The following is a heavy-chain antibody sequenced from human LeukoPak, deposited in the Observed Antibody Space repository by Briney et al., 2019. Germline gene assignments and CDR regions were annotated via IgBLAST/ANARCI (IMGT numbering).Heavy chain of an antibody. CDR2: IIPILGIA. CDR1: GSTFSSYT. Sequence: SVKVSCKASGSTFSSYTISWVRQAPGQGLEWMGRIIPILGIANYAQKFQGRVTITADKSTSTAYMELSSLRSEDTAVYYCAREGAAPGGMDVWGQGTTVTVSS. CDR3: AREGAAPGGMDV. D-gene: IGHD6-6*01. J-gene: IGHJ6*02. V-gene: IGHV1-69*04.